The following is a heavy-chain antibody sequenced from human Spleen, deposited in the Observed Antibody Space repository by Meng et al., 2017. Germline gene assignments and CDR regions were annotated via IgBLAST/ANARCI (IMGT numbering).Heavy chain of an antibody. CDR2: IYWNDDK. Sequence: QSTLKDSGPTLVKPTQTLTLTCTVSGFSLSNRGVGVGWIRQPPGKALEWLALIYWNDDKRYSPSLENRLTITKDTSKKQVALTMTNMDPIDTATYYCAHSSSYGATFDDWGQGTLVTVSS. CDR3: AHSSSYGATFDD. V-gene: IGHV2-5*01. J-gene: IGHJ4*02. D-gene: IGHD4-17*01. CDR1: GFSLSNRGVG.